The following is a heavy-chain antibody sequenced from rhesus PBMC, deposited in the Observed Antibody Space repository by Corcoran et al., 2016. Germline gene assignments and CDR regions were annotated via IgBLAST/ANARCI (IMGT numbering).Heavy chain of an antibody. J-gene: IGHJ4*01. CDR2: INSGGGST. V-gene: IGHV3S5*01. D-gene: IGHD4-23*01. CDR3: AKDPVNTVTPLDY. Sequence: EVQLVETGGGLVQPGGSLKLSCAASGFTFSSYGMSWVRQAPGKGLECVSAINSGGGSTYYADSVKGRFTISRDNSKNTLSLQMNSLRAEDTAVYYCAKDPVNTVTPLDYWGQGVLVTVSS. CDR1: GFTFSSYG.